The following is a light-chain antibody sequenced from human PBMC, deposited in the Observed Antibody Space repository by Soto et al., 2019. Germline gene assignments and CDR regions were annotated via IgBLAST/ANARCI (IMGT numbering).Light chain of an antibody. V-gene: IGKV1-5*03. Sequence: DIQMTQSPSTLSGSVGDRVTITCRASQTISSWLAWYQQKPGKAPKLLIYKASTLKSGVPSRFSGSGSGTEFTHTISSLQPDDFATYYCQHYNSYSEAFGQGXXV. CDR2: KAS. CDR1: QTISSW. CDR3: QHYNSYSEA. J-gene: IGKJ1*01.